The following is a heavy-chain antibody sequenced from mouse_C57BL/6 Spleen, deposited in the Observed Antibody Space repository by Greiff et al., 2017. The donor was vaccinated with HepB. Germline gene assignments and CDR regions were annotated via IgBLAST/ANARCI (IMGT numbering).Heavy chain of an antibody. CDR1: GYTFTDYY. J-gene: IGHJ3*01. CDR2: IYPGSGNT. CDR3: ARELGRGGFAY. Sequence: QVQLQQSGAELVRPGASVKLSCKASGYTFTDYYINWVKQRPGQGLEWIARIYPGSGNTYYNEKFKGKATLTAEKSSSTAYMQLSSLTSEDSAVYFCARELGRGGFAYWGQGTLVTVSA. D-gene: IGHD4-1*01. V-gene: IGHV1-76*01.